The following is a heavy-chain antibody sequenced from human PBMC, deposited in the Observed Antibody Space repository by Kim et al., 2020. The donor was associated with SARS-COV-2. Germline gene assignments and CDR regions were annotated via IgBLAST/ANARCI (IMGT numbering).Heavy chain of an antibody. CDR3: ARVYMVRDPLDAFDI. Sequence: GGSLRLSCAASGFTFSSYAMHWVRQAPGKGLEWVAVISYDGSNKYYADSVKGRFTISRDNSKNTLYLQMNSLRAEDTAVYYCARVYMVRDPLDAFDIWGQVTMVTVSS. J-gene: IGHJ3*02. D-gene: IGHD3-10*01. V-gene: IGHV3-30*04. CDR1: GFTFSSYA. CDR2: ISYDGSNK.